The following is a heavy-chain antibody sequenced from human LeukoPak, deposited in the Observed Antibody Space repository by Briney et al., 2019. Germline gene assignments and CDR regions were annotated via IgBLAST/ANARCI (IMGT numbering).Heavy chain of an antibody. CDR2: ISTSGSTI. CDR3: PRGPPFLTN. Sequence: GGSLRLSCAASGFTFSDYSMNWVRQAPGKGLEWVSYISTSGSTIYYADSVRGRFTISRDNAKSSLYLQMNSLRDEDTAVYYCPRGPPFLTNWGQGTLVTVSS. V-gene: IGHV3-48*02. CDR1: GFTFSDYS. J-gene: IGHJ4*02. D-gene: IGHD3-10*01.